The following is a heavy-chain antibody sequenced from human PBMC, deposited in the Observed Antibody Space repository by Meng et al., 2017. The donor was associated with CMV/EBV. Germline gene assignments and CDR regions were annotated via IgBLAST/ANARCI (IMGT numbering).Heavy chain of an antibody. CDR1: GFTFSSYW. CDR3: ARDPNLLAYYYDSSGWY. J-gene: IGHJ4*02. Sequence: GGSLRLSCAASGFTFSSYWMSWVRQAPGKGLEWVANIKQDGSEKYYVDSVKGRFTISRDNAKNSLYLQVNSLRAEDTAVYYCARDPNLLAYYYDSSGWYWGQGTLVTVSS. D-gene: IGHD3-22*01. CDR2: IKQDGSEK. V-gene: IGHV3-7*01.